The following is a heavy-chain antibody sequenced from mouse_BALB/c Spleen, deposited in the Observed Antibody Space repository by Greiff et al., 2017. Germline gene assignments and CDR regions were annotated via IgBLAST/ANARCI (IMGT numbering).Heavy chain of an antibody. V-gene: IGHV5-9-4*01. Sequence: DVMLVESGGGLVKPGGPLKLSCAASGFTFSSYAMSWVRQSPEKRLEWVAEISSGGSYTYYPDTVTGRFTISRDNAKNTLYLEMSSLRSEDTAMYYCAREAMDYWGQGTSVTVSS. CDR1: GFTFSSYA. J-gene: IGHJ4*01. CDR2: ISSGGSYT. CDR3: AREAMDY.